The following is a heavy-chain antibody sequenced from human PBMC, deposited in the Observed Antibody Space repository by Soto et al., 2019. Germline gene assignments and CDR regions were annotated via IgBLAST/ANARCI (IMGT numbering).Heavy chain of an antibody. V-gene: IGHV4-31*03. Sequence: QVQLQESGPGLVKPSQTLSLTCTVSGGSISSGGYYWSWIRQHPGKGLEWFGYIYYSGSTYYNPSLRSRVSISVDTSKNQFSLKLSSVTAAGTAVYYCARSPEATVTAFDYWGQGTLVTVSS. CDR1: GGSISSGGYY. J-gene: IGHJ4*02. CDR2: IYYSGST. D-gene: IGHD4-17*01. CDR3: ARSPEATVTAFDY.